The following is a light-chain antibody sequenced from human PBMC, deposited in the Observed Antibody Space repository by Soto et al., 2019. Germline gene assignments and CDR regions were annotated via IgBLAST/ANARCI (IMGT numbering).Light chain of an antibody. CDR1: QAISSW. V-gene: IGKV1-12*01. CDR2: AAS. CDR3: QPANRFPLT. Sequence: DIQMTQSPSSLSASVGDRDTITCRASQAISSWLAGYQHHPGKAPKLLIYAASSLQSGVPARFSGSGSGTDFTPTISSLQPEDFATSYCQPANRFPLTFGGGTKVEIK. J-gene: IGKJ4*01.